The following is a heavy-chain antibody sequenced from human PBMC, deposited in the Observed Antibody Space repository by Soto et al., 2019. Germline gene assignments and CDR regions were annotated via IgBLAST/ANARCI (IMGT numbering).Heavy chain of an antibody. CDR2: ISYDGSNK. CDR3: AKSGPRDY. V-gene: IGHV3-30*18. Sequence: HPGGSLRLSCAASGFTFSSYGMHWVRQAPGKGLEWVAVISYDGSNKYYADSVKGRFTISRDNSKHTLYLQMNSLTAADTAVYYCAKSGPRDYWGQGTLFTVSS. CDR1: GFTFSSYG. J-gene: IGHJ4*02.